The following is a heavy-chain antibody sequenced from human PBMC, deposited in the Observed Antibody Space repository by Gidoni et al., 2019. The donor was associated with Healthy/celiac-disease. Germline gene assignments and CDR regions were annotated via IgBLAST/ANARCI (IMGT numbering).Heavy chain of an antibody. CDR2: IWYDGSNK. D-gene: IGHD1-26*01. J-gene: IGHJ3*02. Sequence: QVQLVESGGGVVQPGRSLRLSCAASGFTFSSYGMHWVRQAPGKGLEWVAVIWYDGSNKYYADSVKGRFTISRDNSKNTLYLQMNSLRAEDTAVYYCARGQRAWELLFLHAFDIWGQGTMVTVSS. CDR1: GFTFSSYG. V-gene: IGHV3-33*01. CDR3: ARGQRAWELLFLHAFDI.